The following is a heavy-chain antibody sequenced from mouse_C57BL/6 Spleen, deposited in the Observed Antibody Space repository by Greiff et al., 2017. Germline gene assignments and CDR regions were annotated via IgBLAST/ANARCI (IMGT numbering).Heavy chain of an antibody. J-gene: IGHJ1*03. D-gene: IGHD1-1*01. CDR2: INPNYGNT. Sequence: EVQLQQSGPELVKPGASVKISCKASGYSFTDYNMNWVKQSNGKSLEWIGVINPNYGNTSYNQKFKGKATLTVDQSSSTAYMQLNVLTSEESAVYDCESINYGSSYGWYFDVWGTGTTVTVSS. CDR1: GYSFTDYN. V-gene: IGHV1-39*01. CDR3: ESINYGSSYGWYFDV.